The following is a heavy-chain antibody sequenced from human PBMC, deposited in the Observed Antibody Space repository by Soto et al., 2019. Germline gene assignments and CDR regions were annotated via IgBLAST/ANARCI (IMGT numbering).Heavy chain of an antibody. D-gene: IGHD2-15*01. V-gene: IGHV3-23*01. J-gene: IGHJ4*02. CDR1: GFTFSSYA. CDR2: ISGSGGST. Sequence: GGSLRLSCAASGFTFSSYAMSWVRQAPGKGLEWVSAISGSGGSTYYADSVKGRFTISRDNSKNTLYLQMNSLRAEDTAVYYCAKVVCSGGSCYSNYWGQGTLVTVSS. CDR3: AKVVCSGGSCYSNY.